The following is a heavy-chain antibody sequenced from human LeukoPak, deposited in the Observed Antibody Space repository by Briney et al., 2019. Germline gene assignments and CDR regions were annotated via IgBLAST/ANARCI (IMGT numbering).Heavy chain of an antibody. CDR3: AKSGDYSLPGWFDP. CDR1: GFTFSNYG. CDR2: ISGSGGST. J-gene: IGHJ5*02. D-gene: IGHD2-21*01. V-gene: IGHV3-23*01. Sequence: PGGSLRLSCAASGFTFSNYGMSWVRQAPGKGLEWVSAISGSGGSTYYADPVKGRFTIFRDNSKNTLYLQMNSLRAEDTAVYYCAKSGDYSLPGWFDPWGQGTLVTVSS.